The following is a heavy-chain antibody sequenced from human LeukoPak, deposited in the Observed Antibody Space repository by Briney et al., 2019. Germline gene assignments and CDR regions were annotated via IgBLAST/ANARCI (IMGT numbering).Heavy chain of an antibody. D-gene: IGHD4-23*01. J-gene: IGHJ4*02. CDR2: INHSGST. CDR3: ARGLGGGNSICFDY. V-gene: IGHV4-34*01. CDR1: GGSFSGYY. Sequence: SETLSHTCAVYGGSFSGYYWSWIRQPPGKGLEWIGEINHSGSTNYNPSLKSRVTISVDTSKNQFSLKLSSVTAADTAVYYCARGLGGGNSICFDYWGQGPLVTVSS.